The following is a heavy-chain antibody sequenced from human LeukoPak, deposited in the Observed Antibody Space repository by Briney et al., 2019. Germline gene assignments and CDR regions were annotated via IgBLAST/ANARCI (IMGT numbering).Heavy chain of an antibody. J-gene: IGHJ4*02. V-gene: IGHV4-59*01. D-gene: IGHD3-16*01. CDR3: ARGRIGGPKAPFDY. CDR1: GGSLSNYY. CDR2: IYESGST. Sequence: SETLSLTCTVSGGSLSNYYWSWIRQPPGKGLEWIGHIYESGSTTYNPSLKSRVTISVDTSKNQFSLRLSSVTAADTAVYYCARGRIGGPKAPFDYWGQGTLVTVSS.